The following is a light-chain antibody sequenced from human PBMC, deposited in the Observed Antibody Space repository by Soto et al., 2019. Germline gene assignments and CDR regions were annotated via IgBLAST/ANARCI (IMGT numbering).Light chain of an antibody. CDR3: QQYGSSPQT. CDR2: GAS. V-gene: IGKV3-20*01. CDR1: QSVSSSY. Sequence: EIVLTQSPGTLSLSPGERATLSCRASQSVSSSYLAWYQQKPGQAPRLLIYGASSRATGIPDRFSGSGSGTDFTLTISRLEPEDFAVYYCQQYGSSPQTLGQGTQLEIK. J-gene: IGKJ2*01.